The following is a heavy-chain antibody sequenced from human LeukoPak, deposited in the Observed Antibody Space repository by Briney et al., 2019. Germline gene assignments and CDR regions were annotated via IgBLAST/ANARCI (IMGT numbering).Heavy chain of an antibody. CDR3: ARDRWDIVANFDY. CDR1: GFTFSSYA. Sequence: GRSLRLSCAASGFTFSSYAMHWVRRAPGKGLEWVAVISYDGSNKYYADSVKGRFTISRDNSKNTLYLQMNSLRAEDTAVYYCARDRWDIVANFDYWGQGTLVTVSS. V-gene: IGHV3-30*04. J-gene: IGHJ4*02. D-gene: IGHD5-12*01. CDR2: ISYDGSNK.